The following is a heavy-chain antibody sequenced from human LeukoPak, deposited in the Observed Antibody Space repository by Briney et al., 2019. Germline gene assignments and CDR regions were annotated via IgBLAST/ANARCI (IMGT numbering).Heavy chain of an antibody. CDR3: ARMGRGSYYFDY. V-gene: IGHV3-7*01. CDR2: IKPDGSEK. Sequence: GGSLRLSCPASGFTFSSYWMSWVRQARGKGLEWVANIKPDGSEKYYVDSVKGRFTISRDNAKNSLYLQMNSLRAEDTAVYYCARMGRGSYYFDYWGQGTLVTVSS. CDR1: GFTFSSYW. J-gene: IGHJ4*02. D-gene: IGHD1-26*01.